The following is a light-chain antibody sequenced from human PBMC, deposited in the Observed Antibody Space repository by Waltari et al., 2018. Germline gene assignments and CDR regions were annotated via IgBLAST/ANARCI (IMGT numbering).Light chain of an antibody. J-gene: IGKJ4*01. CDR2: SAS. V-gene: IGKV1-9*01. CDR3: QQLNSYPLT. CDR1: QGLSNY. Sequence: DIQLTQSPSFLSASVRDRVTITCRASQGLSNYLAWYQQKPGKAPKLLSCSASTLQSGVHSRFSGSGSGTEFRLTISSLQPEDLATDYCQQLNSYPLTFGGGTKVEIK.